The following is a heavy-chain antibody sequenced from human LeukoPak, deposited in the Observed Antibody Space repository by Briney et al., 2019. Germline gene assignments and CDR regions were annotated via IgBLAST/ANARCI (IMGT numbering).Heavy chain of an antibody. CDR2: IRSKGYGGTT. Sequence: PGGSLRLSCAASGFTVSSNYMSWVRQAPGKGLEWVGFIRSKGYGGTTEYAASVKGGFTISRDDSKSIAYLQMNSLRTEDTAVYYCTRDAGIAAAGDYYYYYYYMDVWGKGTTVTISS. V-gene: IGHV3-49*04. CDR3: TRDAGIAAAGDYYYYYYYMDV. CDR1: GFTVSSNY. D-gene: IGHD6-13*01. J-gene: IGHJ6*03.